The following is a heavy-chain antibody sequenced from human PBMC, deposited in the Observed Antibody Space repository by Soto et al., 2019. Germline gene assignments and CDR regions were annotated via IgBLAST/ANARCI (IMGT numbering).Heavy chain of an antibody. V-gene: IGHV3-11*03. J-gene: IGHJ3*02. CDR2: ISGDSRDT. Sequence: QVQLLESGGGLVKPGGSLRLSCAASGFTVSGYYMAWIHQPPGKGLEWISYISGDSRDTNYADSVKGRFTISRDNAKNSLYLQMNSLRAEDTAVDFGATGQPVRMADIWGQGTMVTVSS. D-gene: IGHD6-13*01. CDR3: ATGQPVRMADI. CDR1: GFTVSGYY.